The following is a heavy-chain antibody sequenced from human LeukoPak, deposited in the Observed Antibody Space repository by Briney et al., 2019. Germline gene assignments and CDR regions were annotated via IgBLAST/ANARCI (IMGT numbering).Heavy chain of an antibody. D-gene: IGHD3-10*01. V-gene: IGHV4-59*01. CDR3: ARQVRGVIITWNYYYYMDV. CDR1: GGSISSYY. J-gene: IGHJ6*03. Sequence: NPSETLSLTCTVSGGSISSYYWSWIRQPPGKGLEWIGYIYYSGSTNYNPSLKSRVTISVDTSKNQFSLKLSSVTAADTAVYYCARQVRGVIITWNYYYYMDVWGKGTTVTISS. CDR2: IYYSGST.